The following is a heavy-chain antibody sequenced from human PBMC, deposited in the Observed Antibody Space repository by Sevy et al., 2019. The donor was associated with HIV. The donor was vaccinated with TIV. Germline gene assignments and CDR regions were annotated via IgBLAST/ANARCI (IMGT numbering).Heavy chain of an antibody. J-gene: IGHJ4*02. CDR1: GYTFSNYA. Sequence: ASVKVSCKASGYTFSNYAVSWVRQAPGQGLEWLGWISADNGNKKYAQKFQGRVTMTTDTSTSTAYMELGSLGSDDTAVYYCARESRAAGKDYWGQGTLVTVSS. CDR3: ARESRAAGKDY. CDR2: ISADNGNK. D-gene: IGHD6-13*01. V-gene: IGHV1-18*01.